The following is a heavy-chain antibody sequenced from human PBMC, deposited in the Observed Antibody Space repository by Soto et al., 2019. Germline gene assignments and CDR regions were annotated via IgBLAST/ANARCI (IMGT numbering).Heavy chain of an antibody. D-gene: IGHD3-22*01. V-gene: IGHV1-18*04. Sequence: SVKVSCKASGYSFTSYGISWVRQAPGQGPEWMGWISGHNGNTNHPQSLQGRVTMTTDTSRNTAYMELRSLRSDDTAVYYCARHRFNYYDDTVYYYFDYWGQGTLVTVS. J-gene: IGHJ4*02. CDR2: ISGHNGNT. CDR1: GYSFTSYG. CDR3: ARHRFNYYDDTVYYYFDY.